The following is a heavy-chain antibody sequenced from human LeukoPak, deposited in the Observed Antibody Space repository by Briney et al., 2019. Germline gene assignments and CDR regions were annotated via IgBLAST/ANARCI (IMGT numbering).Heavy chain of an antibody. Sequence: GGSLRVSCAASGFTFSSYGMSWVRQAPGKGLEWVSAISGSGGSTYYADSVKGRFTISRDDSKNTLYMQMNSLRAEDTAVYYCAKDRLVVVPAAIGGTHNWFDLWGQGTLVTVSS. CDR3: AKDRLVVVPAAIGGTHNWFDL. D-gene: IGHD2-2*01. CDR1: GFTFSSYG. CDR2: ISGSGGST. V-gene: IGHV3-23*01. J-gene: IGHJ5*02.